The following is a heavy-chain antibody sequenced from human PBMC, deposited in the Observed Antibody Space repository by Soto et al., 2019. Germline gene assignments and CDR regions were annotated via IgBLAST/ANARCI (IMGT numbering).Heavy chain of an antibody. V-gene: IGHV2-5*01. J-gene: IGHJ3*02. D-gene: IGHD2-15*01. CDR2: INWNDDK. Sequence: QITLKEAGPTLVKPTQTLTLTCTFSGFSLNTRAVGVGWIRQPPGKALEWLALINWNDDKRYSPSLKDRLTITKDTSKNHVVLTMTSIDPVDTATYYCAHRHDLGGFDIWGQGTTVTVSS. CDR1: GFSLNTRAVG. CDR3: AHRHDLGGFDI.